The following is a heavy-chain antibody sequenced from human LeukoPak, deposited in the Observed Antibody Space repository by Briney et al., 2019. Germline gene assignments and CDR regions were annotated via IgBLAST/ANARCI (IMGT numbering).Heavy chain of an antibody. J-gene: IGHJ4*02. CDR3: ARDLRGYCGGGSCLELDY. CDR2: ISAYNGNT. Sequence: GASVKVSCKASGYSFNSYGISWVRQAPGQGLEWMGWISAYNGNTNYAQKLRGRVTLTTDTSTNTAYMELRSLRSDDTAVYYCARDLRGYCGGGSCLELDYWGQGTLVTVSS. V-gene: IGHV1-18*01. D-gene: IGHD2-15*01. CDR1: GYSFNSYG.